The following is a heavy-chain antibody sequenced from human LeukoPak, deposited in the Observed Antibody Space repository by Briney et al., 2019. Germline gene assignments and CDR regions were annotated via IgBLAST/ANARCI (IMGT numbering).Heavy chain of an antibody. V-gene: IGHV4-34*01. Sequence: KPSETLSLTCAVYGGSFSGYYWSWIRQPPGKGLEWIGEINHSGSTNYNPSLKSRVTISVDTSMNQFSLKLSSVTAADTAVYYCALLWFGIDYWGQGTLVTVSS. CDR3: ALLWFGIDY. CDR2: INHSGST. D-gene: IGHD3-10*01. J-gene: IGHJ4*02. CDR1: GGSFSGYY.